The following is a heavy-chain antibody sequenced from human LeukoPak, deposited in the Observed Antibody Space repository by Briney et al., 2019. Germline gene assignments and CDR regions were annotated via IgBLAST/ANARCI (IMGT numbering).Heavy chain of an antibody. J-gene: IGHJ3*02. CDR2: IGAYNGNT. V-gene: IGHV1-18*01. CDR3: ARGMVGARRAAPDAFDI. D-gene: IGHD1-26*01. Sequence: GASVKVSCKASGYTFTSYGISWVRQAPGQGLEWMGWIGAYNGNTNYAQKLQGRVTMTTDTSTSTAYMELRSLRSDDTAVYYCARGMVGARRAAPDAFDIWGQGTMVTVSS. CDR1: GYTFTSYG.